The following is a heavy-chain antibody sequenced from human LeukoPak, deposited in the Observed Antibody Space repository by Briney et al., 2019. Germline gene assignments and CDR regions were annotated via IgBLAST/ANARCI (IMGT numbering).Heavy chain of an antibody. CDR1: GFTFSSYG. CDR3: AKENCSSTSCYVSD. CDR2: IRYDGSNK. V-gene: IGHV3-30*02. D-gene: IGHD2-2*01. Sequence: GGSLRLSCAASGFTFSSYGMHWVRQAPGKGLEWVAFIRYDGSNKYYADSVKGRFTISRDNSKNTLYLQMNSLRAEDAAVYYCAKENCSSTSCYVSDWGQGTLVTVSS. J-gene: IGHJ4*02.